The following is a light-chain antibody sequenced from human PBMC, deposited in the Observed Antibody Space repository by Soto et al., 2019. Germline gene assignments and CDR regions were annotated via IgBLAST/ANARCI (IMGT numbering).Light chain of an antibody. CDR3: GSWDSSLSAYV. CDR1: SSNIGGNS. CDR2: DDN. J-gene: IGLJ1*01. V-gene: IGLV1-51*01. Sequence: QSVLTQPPSVSAAPGQKVTISCCGSSSNIGGNSVSWYQQLPGTAPKLLIYDDNKRPSGIPDRFSGSKSGTSATLGITGFQTGHEADYYCGSWDSSLSAYVFGTGTKVTVL.